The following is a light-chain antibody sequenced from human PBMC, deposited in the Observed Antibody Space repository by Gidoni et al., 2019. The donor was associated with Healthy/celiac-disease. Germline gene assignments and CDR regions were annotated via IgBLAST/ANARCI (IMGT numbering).Light chain of an antibody. CDR2: DAS. J-gene: IGKJ4*01. V-gene: IGKV1-33*01. CDR3: QQYDNLPPLT. CDR1: QDISNY. Sequence: DIQMTQSPSSLSASVGDRVTITCQASQDISNYLNWYQQKPGKAPKLLIYDASNLETGVPSRFSGSGSGTDFTFTISSLHPEDIATYYCQQYDNLPPLTFGGXTKVEIK.